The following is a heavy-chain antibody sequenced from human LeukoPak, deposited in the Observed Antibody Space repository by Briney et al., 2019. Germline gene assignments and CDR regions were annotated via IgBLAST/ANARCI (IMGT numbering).Heavy chain of an antibody. CDR2: ISYDGSNK. D-gene: IGHD3-10*01. J-gene: IGHJ4*02. CDR1: GFTFSSYA. CDR3: ARGDHFWFGELSFDY. Sequence: PGRSLRLSCAASGFTFSSYAMHWVRNAPGKGLEWVAVISYDGSNKYYADSVKGRFTISRDNSKNTLYLQMNSLRAEDTAVYYCARGDHFWFGELSFDYWGQGTLVTVSS. V-gene: IGHV3-30*04.